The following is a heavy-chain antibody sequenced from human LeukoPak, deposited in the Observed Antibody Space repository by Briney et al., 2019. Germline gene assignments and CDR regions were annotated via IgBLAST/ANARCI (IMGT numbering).Heavy chain of an antibody. Sequence: PGASLRLSCAASGFTFSSYAMSWVRQAPGKGLEWVSAISGSGGSTYYADSVKGRFTISRDNSKNTLYLQMNSLRAEDTAVYYCAKGHCSSTSCYLSWFDSWGQGTLVTVSS. V-gene: IGHV3-23*01. CDR3: AKGHCSSTSCYLSWFDS. J-gene: IGHJ5*01. CDR2: ISGSGGST. D-gene: IGHD2-2*01. CDR1: GFTFSSYA.